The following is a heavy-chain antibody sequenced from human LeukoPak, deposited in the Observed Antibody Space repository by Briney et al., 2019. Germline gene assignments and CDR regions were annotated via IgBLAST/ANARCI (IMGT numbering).Heavy chain of an antibody. D-gene: IGHD3/OR15-3a*01. Sequence: GGSLRLSCAASGFTVSSNYMSWVRQAPGKGLEWVSVIYSGGSTYYADSVKGRFTISRDNAKNSLYLQMNSLIAEGTAVYYCARDRTWTDGGQGTLVSVSS. CDR3: ARDRTWTD. J-gene: IGHJ4*02. CDR2: IYSGGST. V-gene: IGHV3-53*01. CDR1: GFTVSSNY.